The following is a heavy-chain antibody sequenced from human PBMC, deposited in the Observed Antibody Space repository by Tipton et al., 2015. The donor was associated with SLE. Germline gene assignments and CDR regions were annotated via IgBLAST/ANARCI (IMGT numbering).Heavy chain of an antibody. CDR2: ISSSGSYT. J-gene: IGHJ2*01. CDR3: ARDYYDISGYYKVWFFDV. D-gene: IGHD3-22*01. CDR1: GFTFSDYY. V-gene: IGHV3-11*05. Sequence: SLRLSCTASGFTFSDYYMSWIRQAPGKGLEWVSYISSSGSYTNYADSVKGRFTISRDNANNSLYLQMNSLRAEDTAVYYCARDYYDISGYYKVWFFDVWGRGTLITVSS.